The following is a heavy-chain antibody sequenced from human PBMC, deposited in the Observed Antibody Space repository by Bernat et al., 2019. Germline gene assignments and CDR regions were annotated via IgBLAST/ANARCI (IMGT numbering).Heavy chain of an antibody. CDR2: IDWDDDK. V-gene: IGHV2-70*01. Sequence: QVTLRESGPALVKPTQTLTLTCTFSGFSLSTSGMCVSWIRQPPGKALEWLALIDWDDDKYYSTSLKTWLTISKYTSKNQVVLTMTNMDPVDTATYYCARIRRYCSSTSCYEFLDYWGQGTLVTVSS. CDR3: ARIRRYCSSTSCYEFLDY. J-gene: IGHJ4*02. D-gene: IGHD2-2*01. CDR1: GFSLSTSGMC.